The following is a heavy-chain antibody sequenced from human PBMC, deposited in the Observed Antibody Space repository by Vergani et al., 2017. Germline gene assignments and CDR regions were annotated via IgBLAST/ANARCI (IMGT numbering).Heavy chain of an antibody. CDR2: ISSSSSYT. Sequence: QVQMVESGGGLVKRGGSLRLSCADSGFTFSDYYMSWIRQAPGKGLEWVSYISSSSSYTNYADSVKGRFTISRDNAKNSLYLQMNSLRAEDTAVYYCARSAGFGELLVSWGQGTLVTVSS. D-gene: IGHD3-10*01. CDR1: GFTFSDYY. CDR3: ARSAGFGELLVS. J-gene: IGHJ5*02. V-gene: IGHV3-11*05.